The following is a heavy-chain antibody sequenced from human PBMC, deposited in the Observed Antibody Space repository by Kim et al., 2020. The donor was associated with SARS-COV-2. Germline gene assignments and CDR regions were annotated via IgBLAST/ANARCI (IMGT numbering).Heavy chain of an antibody. CDR2: INPNSGGS. CDR1: GYTFTGYY. Sequence: ASVKVSCKASGYTFTGYYMHWVRQAPGQGLEWMGRINPNSGGSNYAQKFQGRVTRTRDTSISTAYMELSRLRSDDTAVYYCARDWGPMIPYFQHWGQGTPVTVSS. J-gene: IGHJ1*01. D-gene: IGHD3-22*01. CDR3: ARDWGPMIPYFQH. V-gene: IGHV1-2*06.